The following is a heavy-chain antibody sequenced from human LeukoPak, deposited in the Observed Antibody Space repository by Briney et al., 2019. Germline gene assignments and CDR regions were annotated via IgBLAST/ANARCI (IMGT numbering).Heavy chain of an antibody. CDR2: IYYSGNT. Sequence: SETLSLTCTVSGGSISSSNSYWGWIRQPPGKGLEWIGSIYYSGNTYYNASLKSQVSISIDTSKNQFSLRLTSVTAADTAVYYCARVTGYMVEDYFDSWGQGTLVTVSS. J-gene: IGHJ4*02. CDR1: GGSISSSNSY. CDR3: ARVTGYMVEDYFDS. V-gene: IGHV4-39*07. D-gene: IGHD6-13*01.